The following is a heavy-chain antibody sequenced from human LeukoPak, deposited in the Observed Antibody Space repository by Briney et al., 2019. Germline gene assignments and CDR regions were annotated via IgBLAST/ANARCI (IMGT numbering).Heavy chain of an antibody. CDR1: GLTFTNAW. J-gene: IGHJ4*01. V-gene: IGHV3-15*01. Sequence: GGSLRLSCAASGLTFTNAWMSWVRQAPGKGLEWVGRIKSKTDGGTTDYAAPVKGRFTISRDDSKTTLYLQMNSLKTEDTAIYYCSSSAGYYDLSGYQVGPLDNWGHGTLVTVSS. D-gene: IGHD3-22*01. CDR3: SSSAGYYDLSGYQVGPLDN. CDR2: IKSKTDGGTT.